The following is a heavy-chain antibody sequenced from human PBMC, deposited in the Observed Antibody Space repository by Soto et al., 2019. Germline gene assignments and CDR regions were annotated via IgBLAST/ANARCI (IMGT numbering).Heavy chain of an antibody. V-gene: IGHV4-39*01. Sequence: SETLSLTCTVSGGSISSSSYYWGWIRQPPGKGLEWIGSIYYSGSTYYNPSLKSRVTISVDTSKNQFSLKLSSVTAADTAVYYCARFLYYDSSGYYPYYFDYWGQGTLVTVS. CDR2: IYYSGST. CDR1: GGSISSSSYY. J-gene: IGHJ4*02. D-gene: IGHD3-22*01. CDR3: ARFLYYDSSGYYPYYFDY.